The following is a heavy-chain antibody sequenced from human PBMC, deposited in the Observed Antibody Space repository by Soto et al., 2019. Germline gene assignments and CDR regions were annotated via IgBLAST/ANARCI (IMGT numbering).Heavy chain of an antibody. Sequence: QVQLVQSGAEVKKPGASVKVSCKASGYIFTSYYMHWVRQAPGQGLERMGTIDPSAGSTTYAQNFQGRVTMTGDTSTSTVYLELNSLRSEDTAVYYCVRSPVPTGTTLYYFDYWGQGTLVTVSS. D-gene: IGHD1-1*01. V-gene: IGHV1-46*01. CDR1: GYIFTSYY. CDR2: IDPSAGST. CDR3: VRSPVPTGTTLYYFDY. J-gene: IGHJ4*02.